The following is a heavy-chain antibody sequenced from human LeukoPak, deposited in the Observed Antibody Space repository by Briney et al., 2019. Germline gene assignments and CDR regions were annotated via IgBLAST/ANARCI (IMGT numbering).Heavy chain of an antibody. CDR1: GFTFSNYG. CDR2: ISYDGSNK. CDR3: AKDFSL. Sequence: PGGSPRLSCAASGFTFSNYGMHWVRQAPGKGLEWVAVISYDGSNKYYADSVKGRFTISRDNSKNTLYLQMNSLRAEDTAVYYCAKDFSLWGQGTLVTVSS. J-gene: IGHJ4*02. V-gene: IGHV3-30*18.